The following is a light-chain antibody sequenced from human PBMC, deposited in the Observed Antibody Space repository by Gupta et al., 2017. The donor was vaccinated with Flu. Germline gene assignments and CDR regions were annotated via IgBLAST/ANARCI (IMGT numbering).Light chain of an antibody. CDR1: SRDVGGYNF. Sequence: QSALTQPASVSGSPGQSITIYCTGPSRDVGGYNFVSWYQQHPGIAPKLMIYEVSNRPSGVSNRFSGSKSGNTASLTISGLQAEDESDYYCSSFSSSSTLCVFGTGTKVTVL. J-gene: IGLJ1*01. CDR3: SSFSSSSTLCV. CDR2: EVS. V-gene: IGLV2-14*03.